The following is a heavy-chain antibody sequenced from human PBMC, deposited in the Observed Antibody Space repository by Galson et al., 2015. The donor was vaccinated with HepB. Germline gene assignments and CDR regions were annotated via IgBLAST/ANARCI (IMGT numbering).Heavy chain of an antibody. CDR1: GGTFGSYA. Sequence: SVKVSCKASGGTFGSYAISWVRQAPGQGLEWMGGIIPIFGTANYAQKFQGRVTITADESTSTAYMELSSLRSEDTAVYYCAREGWVSRGAFDIWGQGTMVTVSS. CDR2: IIPIFGTA. V-gene: IGHV1-69*13. CDR3: AREGWVSRGAFDI. D-gene: IGHD6-19*01. J-gene: IGHJ3*02.